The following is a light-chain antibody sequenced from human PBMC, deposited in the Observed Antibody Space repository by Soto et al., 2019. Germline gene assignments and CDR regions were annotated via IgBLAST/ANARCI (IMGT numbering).Light chain of an antibody. J-gene: IGKJ5*01. V-gene: IGKV3-11*01. CDR1: QSVSSY. CDR2: DAA. Sequence: EIVLTQSPATLSLSPGERVTLSCRASQSVSSYLVCYQQKPGPAPTPLIHDAAIWATGTPARVSGSGSGTDFELTISSLKPEDFAVDYCQQRRNWPPTTFGQGTRLEIK. CDR3: QQRRNWPPTT.